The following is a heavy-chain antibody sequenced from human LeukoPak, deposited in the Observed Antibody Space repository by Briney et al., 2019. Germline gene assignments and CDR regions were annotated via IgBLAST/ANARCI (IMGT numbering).Heavy chain of an antibody. Sequence: GESLKISCKVSGNSFTSNWIGWVRQMPGKGLERMGIIYPGDSDTRYSPSFQGQVTISADKSISTAYLQWSSLKASDTAMYYCARREDSSSWYYFDYWGQGTLVTVSS. CDR3: ARREDSSSWYYFDY. CDR1: GNSFTSNW. D-gene: IGHD6-13*01. V-gene: IGHV5-51*01. J-gene: IGHJ4*02. CDR2: IYPGDSDT.